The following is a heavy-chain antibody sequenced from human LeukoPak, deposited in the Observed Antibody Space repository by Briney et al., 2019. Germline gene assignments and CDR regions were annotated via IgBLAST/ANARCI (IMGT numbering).Heavy chain of an antibody. J-gene: IGHJ4*02. CDR3: ARGDEQQPFDY. D-gene: IGHD6-13*01. V-gene: IGHV1-46*01. Sequence: ASVKVSCKASGYTFTNYGISWVRQAPGQGLEWMGIINPSGGSTSYAQKFQGRVTMTRDTSTSTVYMELSSLRSEDTAVYYCARGDEQQPFDYWGQGTLVTVSS. CDR2: INPSGGST. CDR1: GYTFTNYG.